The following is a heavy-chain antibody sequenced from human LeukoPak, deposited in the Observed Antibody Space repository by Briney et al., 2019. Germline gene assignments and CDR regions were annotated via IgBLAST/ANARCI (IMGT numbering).Heavy chain of an antibody. V-gene: IGHV1-2*02. J-gene: IGHJ4*02. CDR2: ISPNTGAT. CDR1: GYTFTGYY. CDR3: ARGVYNTYPEDY. Sequence: ASVKVSCKTSGYTFTGYYLHWVRQAPGQGLEWMGWISPNTGATKYAQKFQGRVAMTRDTSISIAYMELGRQRSDDTAVYYCARGVYNTYPEDYWGQGTLVTVSS. D-gene: IGHD6-6*01.